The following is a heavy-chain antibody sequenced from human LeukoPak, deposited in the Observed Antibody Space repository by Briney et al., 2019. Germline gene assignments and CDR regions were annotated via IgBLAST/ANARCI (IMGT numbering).Heavy chain of an antibody. CDR1: GFTFSSYG. D-gene: IGHD3-10*01. CDR2: ISSSSSYI. Sequence: GGSLRLSCAASGFTFSSYGMHWVRQAPGKGLEWVSSISSSSSYIYYADSVKGRFTISRDNAKNSLYLQMNSLRAEDTAVYYCASTEFYGSGSYYSNWGQGTLVTVSS. CDR3: ASTEFYGSGSYYSN. J-gene: IGHJ4*02. V-gene: IGHV3-21*01.